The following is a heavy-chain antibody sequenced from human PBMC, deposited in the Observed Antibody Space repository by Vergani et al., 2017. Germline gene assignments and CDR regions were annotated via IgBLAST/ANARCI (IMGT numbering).Heavy chain of an antibody. Sequence: EVQLLESGGGLVQPGGSLRLSCAASGFTFTNFAMTWVRQAPGEGLEWVSGISGCGGFTYYADSVKGRFTISRDNSKNTMFLQMNNLRAEDTAVYYCAKDNVPGYYDSSGYCDYWGQGTLVTVSS. CDR1: GFTFTNFA. CDR2: ISGCGGFT. V-gene: IGHV3-23*01. D-gene: IGHD3-22*01. J-gene: IGHJ4*02. CDR3: AKDNVPGYYDSSGYCDY.